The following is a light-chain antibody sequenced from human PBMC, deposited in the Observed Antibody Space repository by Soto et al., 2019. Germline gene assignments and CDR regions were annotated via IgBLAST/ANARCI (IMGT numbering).Light chain of an antibody. Sequence: QLVLTQSPSASASLGASVKLTCTLSSGHSNYAIAWHQQQPEKGPRYLMKLNSDGTHRKGDGIPARFSGSSSGAERYLTISSLQSEDEADYFCQTWDTSIRVVFGGGTKLTV. CDR3: QTWDTSIRVV. CDR2: LNSDGTH. V-gene: IGLV4-69*01. CDR1: SGHSNYA. J-gene: IGLJ2*01.